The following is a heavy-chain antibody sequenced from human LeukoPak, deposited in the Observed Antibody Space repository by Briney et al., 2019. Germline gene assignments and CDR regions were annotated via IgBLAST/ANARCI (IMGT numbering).Heavy chain of an antibody. CDR3: ARSHSSSWYQGWFDP. Sequence: PSETLSLTCTVSGYSISSGYYWGWIRQPPGKGLEWIGSIYHSGSTYYNPSLKSRVTISVDTSKNQFSLKLSSVTAADTAVYYCARSHSSSWYQGWFDPWGQGTLVTVSS. V-gene: IGHV4-38-2*02. CDR2: IYHSGST. CDR1: GYSISSGYY. D-gene: IGHD6-13*01. J-gene: IGHJ5*02.